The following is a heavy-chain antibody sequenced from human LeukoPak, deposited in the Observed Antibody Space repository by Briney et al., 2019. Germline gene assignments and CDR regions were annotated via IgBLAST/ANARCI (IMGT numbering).Heavy chain of an antibody. CDR2: IKNDGSGI. Sequence: GGSLRLSCAASGFNFVNTWMHWVRQAPGKGLVWVARIKNDGSGIIYADSVEGRFTISRDNARNTVYLQMNSLRAEDTAVYYCVRERGVSHPFDYWGQGTLVTVSS. CDR3: VRERGVSHPFDY. D-gene: IGHD2-21*01. J-gene: IGHJ4*02. CDR1: GFNFVNTW. V-gene: IGHV3-74*01.